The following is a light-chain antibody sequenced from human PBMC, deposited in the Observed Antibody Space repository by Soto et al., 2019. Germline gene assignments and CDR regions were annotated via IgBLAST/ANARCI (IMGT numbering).Light chain of an antibody. Sequence: VITQAPATLSVSPGERATLSCRASQSVSSSYLAWYQQKPGQAPRLLIYDASSRATGIPDRFSGSGSGTDFTLTISRLEPEDFAVYYCQQYGNSPLTFGGGTKVDIK. V-gene: IGKV3-20*01. J-gene: IGKJ4*01. CDR3: QQYGNSPLT. CDR2: DAS. CDR1: QSVSSSY.